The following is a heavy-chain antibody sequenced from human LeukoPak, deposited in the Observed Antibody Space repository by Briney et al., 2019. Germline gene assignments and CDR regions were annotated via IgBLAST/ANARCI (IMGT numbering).Heavy chain of an antibody. CDR2: IYSGGST. CDR1: GFTVSSNY. CDR3: ARALADYDILTGYYPEYYFDY. D-gene: IGHD3-9*01. Sequence: PGGSLRLSCAASGFTVSSNYMSWVRQAPGKGLEWVSVIYSGGSTYYADSVKGRFTISRHNSKNTLYLQMNSLRAEDTAVYYCARALADYDILTGYYPEYYFDYWGQGTLVTVSS. J-gene: IGHJ4*02. V-gene: IGHV3-53*04.